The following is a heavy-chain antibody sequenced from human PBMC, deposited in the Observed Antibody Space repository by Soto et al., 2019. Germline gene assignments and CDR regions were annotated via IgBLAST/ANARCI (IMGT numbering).Heavy chain of an antibody. CDR3: ARYLTYGDYEPFDI. D-gene: IGHD4-17*01. CDR1: GDSISRSNDY. V-gene: IGHV4-30-4*01. CDR2: IYYSGTT. Sequence: SETLSLTCTVSGDSISRSNDYWSWIRQPPGKGLEWIGYIYYSGTTYYNPSLKGRVAISVDTSKNEFSLKLSSVTAADTAVYYCARYLTYGDYEPFDIWGQGTMVTVSS. J-gene: IGHJ3*02.